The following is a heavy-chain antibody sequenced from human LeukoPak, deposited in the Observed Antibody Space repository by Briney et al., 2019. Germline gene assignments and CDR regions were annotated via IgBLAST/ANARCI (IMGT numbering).Heavy chain of an antibody. V-gene: IGHV4-59*08. CDR2: IYCSGST. CDR1: GGSISSYY. CDR3: ASYGSGSYTHDY. D-gene: IGHD3-10*01. Sequence: PSETLSLTCTVSGGSISSYYWSWIRQPPGKGLEWIGYIYCSGSTNYNPSLKSRVTISVDTSKNQFSLKLSSVTAADTAVYYCASYGSGSYTHDYWGQGTLVTASS. J-gene: IGHJ4*02.